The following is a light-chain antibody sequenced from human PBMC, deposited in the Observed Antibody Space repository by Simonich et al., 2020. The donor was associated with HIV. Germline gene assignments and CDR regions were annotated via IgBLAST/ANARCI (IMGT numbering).Light chain of an antibody. J-gene: IGLJ2*01. V-gene: IGLV2-14*01. CDR2: AVS. CDR3: TSYTSSSTLV. Sequence: QSALTQPASVSGSPGQSITISCTGTNSDVGGYNYVSWYQQHPGKAPKLMIYAVSKRPSGVSNRFSGSKSGNTASLTISGLQAEDEADYYCTSYTSSSTLVFGGGTKLTVL. CDR1: NSDVGGYNY.